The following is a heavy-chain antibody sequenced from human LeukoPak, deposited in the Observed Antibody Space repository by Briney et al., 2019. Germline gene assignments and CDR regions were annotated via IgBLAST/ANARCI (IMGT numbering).Heavy chain of an antibody. J-gene: IGHJ3*02. CDR2: INPNTGGT. CDR3: ARVGDGLNDGFDI. CDR1: GYTFTGYY. Sequence: GASVKVSCKASGYTFTGYYMNWVRQAPGQGLEWMGRINPNTGGTNYAQNFQGSVTMTRDTSITTVYMELSSLRSDDTALYYCARVGDGLNDGFDIWGQGTMVTVSS. V-gene: IGHV1-2*06. D-gene: IGHD5-24*01.